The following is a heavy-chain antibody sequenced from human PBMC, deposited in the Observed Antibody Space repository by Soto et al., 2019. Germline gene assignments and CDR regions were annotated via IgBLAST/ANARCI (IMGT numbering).Heavy chain of an antibody. D-gene: IGHD2-2*02. Sequence: GASVKVSCKASGYALTSYDVYWVRQATGQGLEWMGWMNPNSGNTAYAQKFQGRVTMTRNPSISTAYMELSSLRSEDTAVYYCARGNETDCTGTSCYKTGAFEISGQGTMVTGS. V-gene: IGHV1-8*01. J-gene: IGHJ3*02. CDR3: ARGNETDCTGTSCYKTGAFEI. CDR1: GYALTSYD. CDR2: MNPNSGNT.